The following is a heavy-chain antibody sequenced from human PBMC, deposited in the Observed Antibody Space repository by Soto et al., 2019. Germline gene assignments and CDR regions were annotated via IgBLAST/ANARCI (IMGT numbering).Heavy chain of an antibody. CDR1: GFSLSSDRVG. CDR3: TLSGGYSYADY. V-gene: IGHV2-5*02. J-gene: IGHJ4*02. D-gene: IGHD5-18*01. CDR2: IYWDDDK. Sequence: QITLKESGPTLVKPTQTLTLTCTFSGFSLSSDRVGVAWIRQPPGKALEWLALIYWDDDKRYSPSLKSRLTISTXTSKNHVVLTMTNMDPVDTGTYYCTLSGGYSYADYWGQGTLVTVSS.